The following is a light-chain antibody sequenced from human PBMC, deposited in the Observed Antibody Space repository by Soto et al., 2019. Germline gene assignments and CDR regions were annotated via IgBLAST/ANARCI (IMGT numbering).Light chain of an antibody. J-gene: IGKJ3*01. CDR3: QQRSNWPPAT. Sequence: EIVLTHSPATLSLSPGERATLSCRASQSVSSYLAWYQQKPGQAPRLLIYDASNRATGLPARFSGSGSGTAFSLTISRLEPEDFAVYYCQQRSNWPPATFGPGTKVDIK. CDR2: DAS. CDR1: QSVSSY. V-gene: IGKV3-11*01.